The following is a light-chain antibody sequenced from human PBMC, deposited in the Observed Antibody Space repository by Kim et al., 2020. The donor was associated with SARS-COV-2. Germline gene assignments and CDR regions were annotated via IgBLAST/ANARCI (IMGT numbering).Light chain of an antibody. Sequence: DIVMTQSPLSLPVTPGEPASISCRSSQSLLHSNGYNYLDWYLQKPGQSPQLLIYLGSNRASGVPDRFSGSGSGTDFTLKISGVEAEDVRVYYCMQALQTPFAFGPGTKVDIK. CDR3: MQALQTPFA. J-gene: IGKJ3*01. V-gene: IGKV2-28*01. CDR2: LGS. CDR1: QSLLHSNGYNY.